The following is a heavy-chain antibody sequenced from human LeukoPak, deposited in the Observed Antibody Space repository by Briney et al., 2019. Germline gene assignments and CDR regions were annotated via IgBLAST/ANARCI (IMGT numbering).Heavy chain of an antibody. CDR2: INSDGSST. J-gene: IGHJ4*02. CDR3: ARDRSSGWYLFGY. V-gene: IGHV3-74*01. D-gene: IGHD6-19*01. Sequence: GGSLGLSCAASGFTLSSYWMHWVRQAPGKGLVWVSRINSDGSSTSYADSVKGRFTISRDNAKNTLYLQMNSLRAEDTAVYYCARDRSSGWYLFGYWGQGTLVTVSS. CDR1: GFTLSSYW.